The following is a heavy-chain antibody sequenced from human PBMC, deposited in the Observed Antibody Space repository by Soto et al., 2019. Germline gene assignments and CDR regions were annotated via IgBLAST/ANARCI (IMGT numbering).Heavy chain of an antibody. CDR3: ARAPMDDYGNYYDGMDV. J-gene: IGHJ6*02. D-gene: IGHD4-17*01. CDR1: GGSFRGYS. CDR2: INYRGIT. V-gene: IGHV4-34*01. Sequence: EQLQQWGAGLLKPSETLSLTCGVSGGSFRGYSWNWIRQSPEKGLEWIGEINYRGITSYNPSLRSRVTISLDTSTNRFSLTLTSVTAADTAIYYCARAPMDDYGNYYDGMDVWGLGTTITVS.